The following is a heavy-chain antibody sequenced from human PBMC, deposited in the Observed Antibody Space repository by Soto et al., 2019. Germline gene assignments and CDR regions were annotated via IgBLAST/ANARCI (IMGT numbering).Heavy chain of an antibody. CDR1: GGPFSSYA. V-gene: IGHV1-69*13. CDR2: IIPIFGTA. J-gene: IGHJ4*02. Sequence: SVKVSCKASGGPFSSYAISWVRQAPGQGLEWMGGIIPIFGTANYAQKFQGRVTITADESTSTAYMELSSLRSEDTAVYYCARDLAYEQYYFDYWGQGTLVTVSS. D-gene: IGHD5-12*01. CDR3: ARDLAYEQYYFDY.